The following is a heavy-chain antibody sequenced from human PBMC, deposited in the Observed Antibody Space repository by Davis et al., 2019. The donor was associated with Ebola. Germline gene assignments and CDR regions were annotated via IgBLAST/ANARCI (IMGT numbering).Heavy chain of an antibody. CDR1: GYIFTSHW. D-gene: IGHD3-22*01. CDR2: IDPRDSYT. V-gene: IGHV5-10-1*01. Sequence: GESLKISCQGSGYIFTSHWISWVRQRPGKGLEWMGRIDPRDSYTNYSPAFQGHVTMSADTSIGTAYLQWSSLKASDTAMYYCASREVVSGFLGGLDPWGQGTLVTVSS. J-gene: IGHJ5*02. CDR3: ASREVVSGFLGGLDP.